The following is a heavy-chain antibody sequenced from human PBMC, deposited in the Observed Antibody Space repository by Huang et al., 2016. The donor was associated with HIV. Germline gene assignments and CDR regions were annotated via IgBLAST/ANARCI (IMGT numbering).Heavy chain of an antibody. CDR2: IKSDGRST. V-gene: IGHV3-74*01. CDR1: GFTFSSYW. Sequence: EVQLEESGGGLVQPGGSLRLSCAASGFTFSSYWMHWVRQAPGQGLVWGSRIKSDGRSTSYADAVKGRFTISRDNAKNTLYLQMNSLRAEDTAVYYWARTYYYDSSGVDPRRALDIWGQGTMVTVSS. J-gene: IGHJ3*02. CDR3: ARTYYYDSSGVDPRRALDI. D-gene: IGHD3-22*01.